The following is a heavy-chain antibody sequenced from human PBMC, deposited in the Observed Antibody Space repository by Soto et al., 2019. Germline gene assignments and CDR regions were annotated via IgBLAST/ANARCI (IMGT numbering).Heavy chain of an antibody. J-gene: IGHJ4*02. Sequence: EVQLLESGGGLVHPGESLRLSCAASGFILSKYAMSWVRQAPGKGLEWVSTITVTDAGTVYADSVQGRFTISRDNSKNTLYLQMNSLRVEDTAVYYCAKDAPGGGWLSDSWGQGARVTVSS. V-gene: IGHV3-23*01. D-gene: IGHD2-21*01. CDR2: ITVTDAGT. CDR1: GFILSKYA. CDR3: AKDAPGGGWLSDS.